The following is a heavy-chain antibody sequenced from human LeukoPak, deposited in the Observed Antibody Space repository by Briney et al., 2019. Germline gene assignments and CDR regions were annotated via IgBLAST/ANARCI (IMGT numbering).Heavy chain of an antibody. Sequence: ASVKVSCKASGGTFSSYAISWVRQAPGQGLEWMGGIIPIFGTANYAQKFQGRVTITADKSTSTAYMELSSLRSEDTAVYYCARWDNQYYYDSSGYYTPAFDIWGQGTMVTVSS. V-gene: IGHV1-69*06. J-gene: IGHJ3*02. CDR3: ARWDNQYYYDSSGYYTPAFDI. CDR1: GGTFSSYA. D-gene: IGHD3-22*01. CDR2: IIPIFGTA.